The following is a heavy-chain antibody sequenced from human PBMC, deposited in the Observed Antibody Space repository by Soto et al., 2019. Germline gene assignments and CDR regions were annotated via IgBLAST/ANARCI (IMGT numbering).Heavy chain of an antibody. Sequence: GSLRLSCAASGFTFSDYYMNWIRQAPGKGLEWVSYISSSGSTIYYADSVKGRFTISRDNAKNSLYLQMNSLRAEDTAVYYCASGYCGGDCYSGGYYGMNVWGQGTTVTVSS. J-gene: IGHJ6*02. CDR2: ISSSGSTI. CDR1: GFTFSDYY. D-gene: IGHD2-21*02. CDR3: ASGYCGGDCYSGGYYGMNV. V-gene: IGHV3-11*01.